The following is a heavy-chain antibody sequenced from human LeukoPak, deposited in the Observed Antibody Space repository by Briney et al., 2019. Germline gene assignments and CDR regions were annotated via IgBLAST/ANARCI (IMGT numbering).Heavy chain of an antibody. CDR2: IYSGGST. D-gene: IGHD6-13*01. J-gene: IGHJ4*02. V-gene: IGHV3-53*01. CDR3: ARGGGSSWFTRFDY. Sequence: PGGSLRLSCAASGFTVSNNYMSWVRQAPGKGLEWVSVIYSGGSTYYADSVRGRFTISRDNAKNSLYLQMNSLRAEDTAVYYCARGGGSSWFTRFDYWGQGTLVTVSA. CDR1: GFTVSNNY.